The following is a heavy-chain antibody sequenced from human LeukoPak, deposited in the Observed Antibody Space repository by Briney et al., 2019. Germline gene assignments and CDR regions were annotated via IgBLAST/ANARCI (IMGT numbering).Heavy chain of an antibody. J-gene: IGHJ4*02. V-gene: IGHV3-23*01. CDR2: ISGSGGST. Sequence: PGGSLRLSCAASGFTFSSYAMSWVRQAPGKGLEWVSAISGSGGSTYYADSVKGRFTISRDKSKKTLSLQTNRLRAEDTAVYYCAVCRNWPTFDCWGQGTLVTVSS. CDR3: AVCRNWPTFDC. D-gene: IGHD1-20*01. CDR1: GFTFSSYA.